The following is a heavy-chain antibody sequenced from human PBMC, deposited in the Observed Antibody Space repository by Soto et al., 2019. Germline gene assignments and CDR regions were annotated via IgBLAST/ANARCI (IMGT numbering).Heavy chain of an antibody. Sequence: SETLSLTCGVSGYSITSGFYWGWVRQSPGKGLEWIGSISYSAKTFYNPSLASRVSIAVDTSKNQLSLRLTSVSAADTALYYYTRGAGAPWVRFDSWGQGTLVTVSS. CDR2: ISYSAKT. CDR1: GYSITSGFY. CDR3: TRGAGAPWVRFDS. D-gene: IGHD3-22*01. V-gene: IGHV4-38-2*01. J-gene: IGHJ4*02.